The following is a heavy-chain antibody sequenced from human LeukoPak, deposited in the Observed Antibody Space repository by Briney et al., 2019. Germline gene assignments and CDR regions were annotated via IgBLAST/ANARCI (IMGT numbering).Heavy chain of an antibody. V-gene: IGHV4-61*01. CDR3: ARAHYDIWNGYYFFDY. CDR2: IYDSGDT. Sequence: SETLSLTCTVSGGSVSSGSYYWSWIRQPPGQGLEWIGYIYDSGDTNYNPSLKSRVTISVDTSKNQFSLKLSSVTAADTAVYYCARAHYDIWNGYYFFDYWGQGNLVTVSS. D-gene: IGHD3-3*01. J-gene: IGHJ4*02. CDR1: GGSVSSGSYY.